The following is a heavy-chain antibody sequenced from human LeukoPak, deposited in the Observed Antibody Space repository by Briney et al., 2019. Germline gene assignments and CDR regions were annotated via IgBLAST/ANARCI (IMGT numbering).Heavy chain of an antibody. J-gene: IGHJ4*02. CDR3: ARGERPGPDY. Sequence: SETLSLTCTVSGVSISSYYWSWIRQSPGKGLEWIAYTSTSYSGDTNYNPFLESRVTITLDTSKNQFSLKLSSVTAADAAVYYCARGERPGPDYWGQGTLVTASS. D-gene: IGHD6-25*01. CDR2: TSTSYSGDT. CDR1: GVSISSYY. V-gene: IGHV4-59*01.